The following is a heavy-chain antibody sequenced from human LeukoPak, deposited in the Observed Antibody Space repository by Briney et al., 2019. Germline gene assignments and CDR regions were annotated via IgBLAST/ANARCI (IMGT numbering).Heavy chain of an antibody. CDR2: INPNSGGT. J-gene: IGHJ4*02. CDR1: GYTFIDYY. CDR3: ARDRTHTALLGY. D-gene: IGHD5-18*01. Sequence: ASVKVSCKASGYTFIDYYMHWVRQAPGQGLEWMGWINPNSGGTNFAQKFQGRVTMTRDTSVSTAYMELSSMRSDDTAVYYCARDRTHTALLGYWGQGTLVTVSS. V-gene: IGHV1-2*02.